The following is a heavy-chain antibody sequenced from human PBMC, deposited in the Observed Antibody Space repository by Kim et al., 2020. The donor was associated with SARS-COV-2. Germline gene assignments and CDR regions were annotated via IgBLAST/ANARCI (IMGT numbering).Heavy chain of an antibody. CDR3: ARVVTMVQGVIIAPYYYYYMDV. Sequence: SETLSLTCTVSGGSISSYYWSWIRQPPGKGLEWIGYIYYSGSTNYNPSLKSRVTISVDTSKNQFSLKLSSVTAVDTAVYYCARVVTMVQGVIIAPYYYYYMDVWGKGTTVTVSS. CDR1: GGSISSYY. J-gene: IGHJ6*03. CDR2: IYYSGST. D-gene: IGHD3-10*01. V-gene: IGHV4-59*01.